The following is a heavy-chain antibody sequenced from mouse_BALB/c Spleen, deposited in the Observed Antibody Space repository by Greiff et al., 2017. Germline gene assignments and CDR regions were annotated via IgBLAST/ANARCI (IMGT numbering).Heavy chain of an antibody. CDR1: EYEFPSHD. V-gene: IGHV5-2*01. CDR3: ARDYAMDY. CDR2: INSDGGST. Sequence: EVQLQQSGGGLVQPGESLKLSCESNEYEFPSHDMSWVRKTPEKRLELVAAINSDGGSTYYPDTMERRFIISRDNTKNTLFLQMTSLRSEDTAMYYCARDYAMDYWGQGTSVTVSS. J-gene: IGHJ4*01.